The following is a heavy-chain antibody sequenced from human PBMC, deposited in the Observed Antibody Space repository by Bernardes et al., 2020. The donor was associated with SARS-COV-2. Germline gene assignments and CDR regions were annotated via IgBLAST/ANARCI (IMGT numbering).Heavy chain of an antibody. D-gene: IGHD6-13*01. J-gene: IGHJ4*02. CDR3: ASLTIAAAEGYFDY. Sequence: GSLRLSCAASGFTFSSYWLHWVRQAPGTGLVWVSRINSDGSSTSYADSVKGRFTISRDNAKNTLYLQMNSLRAEDTAVYYCASLTIAAAEGYFDYWGQGTLVTVSS. V-gene: IGHV3-74*01. CDR1: GFTFSSYW. CDR2: INSDGSST.